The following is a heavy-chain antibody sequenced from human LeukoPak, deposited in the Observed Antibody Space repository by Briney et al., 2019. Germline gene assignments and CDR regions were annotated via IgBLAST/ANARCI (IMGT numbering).Heavy chain of an antibody. CDR2: ISGSGGST. D-gene: IGHD2-15*01. CDR3: AKPRGYCSGGSCYSYYYYGMDV. V-gene: IGHV3-23*01. CDR1: RFTFSSYA. Sequence: PGASLRLSCAASRFTFSSYAMSWVRQAPGKGLEWVSGISGSGGSTYYADSVEGRFTISRDNSKNTLYLQMNSLRAEDTAVYYCAKPRGYCSGGSCYSYYYYGMDVWGQGTTVTVSS. J-gene: IGHJ6*02.